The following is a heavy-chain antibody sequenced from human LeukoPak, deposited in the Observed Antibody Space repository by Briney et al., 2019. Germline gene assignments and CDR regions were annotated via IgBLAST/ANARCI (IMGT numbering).Heavy chain of an antibody. J-gene: IGHJ4*02. CDR2: INHSGST. Sequence: SETLSLTCAVYGGSFSGYYWSWIRQPPGKGLEWIGEINHSGSTNYNPSLKSRVTISVDTSKNQFSLKLSSVTAADTAVYYCARGPGYNLRSYYFDYWGQGTPVTVSS. V-gene: IGHV4-34*01. CDR3: ARGPGYNLRSYYFDY. CDR1: GGSFSGYY. D-gene: IGHD5-24*01.